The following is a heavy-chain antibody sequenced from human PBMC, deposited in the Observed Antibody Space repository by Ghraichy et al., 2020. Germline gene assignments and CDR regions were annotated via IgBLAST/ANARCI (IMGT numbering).Heavy chain of an antibody. CDR2: IDWDDDK. CDR3: ARIRSGNYETTGHVFDY. D-gene: IGHD4-23*01. Sequence: SGPTLVKPTQTLTLTCTFSGFSFSTSGMCVSWIRQPPGKALEWLARIDWDDDKYYSTSLKTRLTISKDNSKNKVVLKMTNVDPVDTATYYCARIRSGNYETTGHVFDYWGQGILVTVSS. J-gene: IGHJ4*02. CDR1: GFSFSTSGMC. V-gene: IGHV2-70*11.